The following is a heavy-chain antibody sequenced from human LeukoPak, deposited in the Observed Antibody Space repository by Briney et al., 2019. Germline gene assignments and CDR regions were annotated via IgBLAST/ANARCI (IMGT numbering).Heavy chain of an antibody. Sequence: GGSLRLSCAASGFTFSSYSMNWVRQAPGKGLEWVAVISYDGSNKYYADSVKGRFTISRDNSKNTLYLQMNSLRAEDTAVYYCARGSGGKVPPQHWGQGTLVTVSS. CDR3: ARGSGGKVPPQH. V-gene: IGHV3-30*03. J-gene: IGHJ4*02. D-gene: IGHD2-15*01. CDR1: GFTFSSYS. CDR2: ISYDGSNK.